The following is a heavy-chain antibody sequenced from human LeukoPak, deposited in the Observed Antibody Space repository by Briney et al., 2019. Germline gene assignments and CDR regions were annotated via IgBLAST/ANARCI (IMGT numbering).Heavy chain of an antibody. V-gene: IGHV3-33*06. Sequence: GGSLRLSCAASGFTFSNYGMHWVRQAPGKGLDWVAVIWYDGSYKYYADSVKGRFTISRDNSKNTLYLQLNSLRAEDTAVYYCAKVVQYTASTGTGLDYWGRGTLVTVSS. CDR3: AKVVQYTASTGTGLDY. J-gene: IGHJ4*02. CDR2: IWYDGSYK. D-gene: IGHD6-13*01. CDR1: GFTFSNYG.